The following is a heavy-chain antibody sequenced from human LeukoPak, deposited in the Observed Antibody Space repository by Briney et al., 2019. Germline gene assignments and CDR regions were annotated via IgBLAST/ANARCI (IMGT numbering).Heavy chain of an antibody. CDR2: IGDSGVPT. CDR3: AKVATWTYFDS. J-gene: IGHJ4*02. V-gene: IGHV3-23*01. Sequence: PGGSLGLSCAASQFTFTTFAMSWVRQAPGRGLEWVSSIGDSGVPTYYADSVKGRFTISRDNSQNTLYLQMNSLGADDTAVYYCAKVATWTYFDSWGQGTLVTVSS. CDR1: QFTFTTFA. D-gene: IGHD3/OR15-3a*01.